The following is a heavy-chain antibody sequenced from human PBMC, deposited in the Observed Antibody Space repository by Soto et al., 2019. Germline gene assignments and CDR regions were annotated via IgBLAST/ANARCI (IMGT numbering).Heavy chain of an antibody. V-gene: IGHV3-13*01. J-gene: IGHJ4*02. CDR1: GFTFDSYD. D-gene: IGHD1-26*01. CDR2: IGTVGDT. Sequence: EVQLVESGGGLVRPGGSLRLSCAASGFTFDSYDMHWVRQAAGKPLEWVSSIGTVGDTYYQDSVKGRFTFSRDNGMSSLSLQMNSLRVEDTAIYFCARGAPTGSFLFDYWGQGILVAVSS. CDR3: ARGAPTGSFLFDY.